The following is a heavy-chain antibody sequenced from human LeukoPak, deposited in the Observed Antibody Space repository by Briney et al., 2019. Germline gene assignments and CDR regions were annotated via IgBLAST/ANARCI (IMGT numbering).Heavy chain of an antibody. CDR1: GGSISGGGYY. CDR3: ARGGTSANFQH. CDR2: IYYSGST. Sequence: SETLSLTCTVSGGSISGGGYYWSWIRQHPGKGLEWIGYIYYSGSTHYNPSLQSRVSISVDTSKNQFSLKLSSVTAADTAVYYCARGGTSANFQHWGQGTLLTVSS. V-gene: IGHV4-31*03. J-gene: IGHJ1*01.